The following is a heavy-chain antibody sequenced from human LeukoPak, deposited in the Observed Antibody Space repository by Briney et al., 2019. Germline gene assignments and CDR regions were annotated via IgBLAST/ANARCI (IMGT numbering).Heavy chain of an antibody. J-gene: IGHJ4*02. D-gene: IGHD5-12*01. CDR3: ARVGYNDYDLDY. Sequence: TGGSLRLSCAASSFTFSRYWMSWVRQAPGKGLEWVANINEGANAKYYVDSVKGRFTISRDNAKNSLYLQMNSLRVEGTAVYYCARVGYNDYDLDYWGQGALVTVSS. V-gene: IGHV3-7*01. CDR2: INEGANAK. CDR1: SFTFSRYW.